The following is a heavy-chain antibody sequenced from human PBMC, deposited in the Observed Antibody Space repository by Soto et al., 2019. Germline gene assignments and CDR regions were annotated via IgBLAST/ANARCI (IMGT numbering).Heavy chain of an antibody. V-gene: IGHV1-8*01. J-gene: IGHJ2*01. CDR1: GYTFTSYD. CDR2: MNPNSGNT. D-gene: IGHD3-9*01. CDR3: ARGYDILTGYLPWYFDL. Sequence: GASVKVSCKASGYTFTSYDINWVRQATGQGLEWMGWMNPNSGNTGYAQKFQGRVTMTRNTSISTAYMELSSLRSEDTAVYYCARGYDILTGYLPWYFDLWGRGTLVTVSS.